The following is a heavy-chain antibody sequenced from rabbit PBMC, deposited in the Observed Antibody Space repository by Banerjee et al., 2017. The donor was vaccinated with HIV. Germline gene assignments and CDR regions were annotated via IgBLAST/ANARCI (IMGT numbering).Heavy chain of an antibody. D-gene: IGHD6-1*01. Sequence: QEQLVEYGGDLVKPGGTLTLTCKASGIDFSGSGCMCWVRQAPGKGLEWIACIYTNSGSTYYASWAKGRFTISKASSTTVTLQMTSLTAADTATYFCARDYINGYEDLWGPGTLVTVS. J-gene: IGHJ4*01. CDR1: GIDFSGSGC. CDR3: ARDYINGYEDL. V-gene: IGHV1S45*01. CDR2: IYTNSGST.